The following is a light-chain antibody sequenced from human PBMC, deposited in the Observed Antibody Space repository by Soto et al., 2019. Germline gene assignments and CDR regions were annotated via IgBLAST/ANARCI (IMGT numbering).Light chain of an antibody. CDR1: QSVSSSY. CDR2: GAS. CDR3: QQYGSSPYT. V-gene: IGKV3-20*01. Sequence: EIVLTQSPATLSLSPGERATLSCRASQSVSSSYLAWYQQKPGQAPRLLIYGASSRATGIPYRFSGSGSGTDFTLTISRLESEDFAVYYCQQYGSSPYTFGQGTKLEIK. J-gene: IGKJ2*01.